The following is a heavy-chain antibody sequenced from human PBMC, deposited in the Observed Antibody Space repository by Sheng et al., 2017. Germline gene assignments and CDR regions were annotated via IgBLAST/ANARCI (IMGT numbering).Heavy chain of an antibody. J-gene: IGHJ4*02. CDR3: ARDPTSFGVGATSGY. D-gene: IGHD1-26*01. V-gene: IGHV4-4*07. Sequence: QMQLQESGPGLVKPSETLSLNCTVSGDSISFYYWSWIRQPAGRGLEWIGRIYFGGNTNYNPSLKSRVTMSVDASKNQFSLKLTSVTAADTAIYYCARDPTSFGVGATSGYWGQGILVTVSS. CDR1: GDSISFYY. CDR2: IYFGGNT.